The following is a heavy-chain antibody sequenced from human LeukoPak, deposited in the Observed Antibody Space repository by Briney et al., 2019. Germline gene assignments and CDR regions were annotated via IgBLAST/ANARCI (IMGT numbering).Heavy chain of an antibody. V-gene: IGHV4-59*01. Sequence: SETLSLTCTVSGGSISSYYWSWIRQPPGKGLEWIGYIYYSGSTNYNPSLKSRVTISVDTSKNQFSLKLSSVTAADTAVYCCARGAPPDPWGQGTLVTVSS. CDR3: ARGAPPDP. CDR2: IYYSGST. CDR1: GGSISSYY. J-gene: IGHJ5*02.